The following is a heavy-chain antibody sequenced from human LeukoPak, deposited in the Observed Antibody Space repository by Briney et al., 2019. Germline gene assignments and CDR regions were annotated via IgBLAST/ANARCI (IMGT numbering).Heavy chain of an antibody. J-gene: IGHJ3*02. V-gene: IGHV4-30-2*01. CDR3: ASARGSDAFDM. D-gene: IGHD3-16*01. CDR2: VHYSGST. Sequence: PSETLSLTCAVSGGSISSGGYSWSWIRQPPGEGLEWIGYVHYSGSTYYNPSLKSRVTISVDRSKNQFSLKLSSVTAADTAVYYCASARGSDAFDMWGQGTTVTVSS. CDR1: GGSISSGGYS.